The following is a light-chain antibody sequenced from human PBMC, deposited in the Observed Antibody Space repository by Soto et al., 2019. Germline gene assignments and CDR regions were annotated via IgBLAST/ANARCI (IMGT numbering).Light chain of an antibody. Sequence: QSVLTQAPSASGTPGQRVTISCSGSSSNIGSNTVSWYQQLPGTAPKLLIYSNDQRPSGVPDRFSGSKSGTSASLAIGGRQSEDEADYYCAAWDDSLNGWVFGGGTKLTVL. J-gene: IGLJ3*02. V-gene: IGLV1-44*01. CDR2: SND. CDR3: AAWDDSLNGWV. CDR1: SSNIGSNT.